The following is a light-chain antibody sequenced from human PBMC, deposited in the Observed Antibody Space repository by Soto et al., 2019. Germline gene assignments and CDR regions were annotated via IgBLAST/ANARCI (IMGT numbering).Light chain of an antibody. J-gene: IGKJ2*01. CDR1: QSVSSSH. Sequence: EIVLTQSPVTLSLSPGESATLSCRASQSVSSSHVAWYQQKPGQAPRLLIYGASSRATGIPDRFSGVGSETDFTLTINRLEPEDFAVYYCQQYATSPHTFGQGTKLEIK. CDR2: GAS. V-gene: IGKV3-20*01. CDR3: QQYATSPHT.